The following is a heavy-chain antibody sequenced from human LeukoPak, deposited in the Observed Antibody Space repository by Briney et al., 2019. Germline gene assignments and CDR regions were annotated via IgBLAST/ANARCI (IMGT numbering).Heavy chain of an antibody. D-gene: IGHD3-22*01. J-gene: IGHJ4*02. CDR2: IDYSGST. V-gene: IGHV4-59*01. CDR3: ARERHYYDSSGYSLHYFDS. Sequence: PSETLSLTCTVSGGSISNYYWSWIRQPPGKGLEWIGYIDYSGSTNYNPSLKSRVTISVDTSKNQFSLKLSSVTAADTAVYYCARERHYYDSSGYSLHYFDSWGQGTLVTVSS. CDR1: GGSISNYY.